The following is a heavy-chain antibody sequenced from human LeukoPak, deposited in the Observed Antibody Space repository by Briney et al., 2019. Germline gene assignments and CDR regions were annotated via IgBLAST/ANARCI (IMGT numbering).Heavy chain of an antibody. CDR3: AKWLRVATTFFDY. D-gene: IGHD5-24*01. Sequence: GGSLRLSCVASGFTFSDYYMSWIRQAPGKGLEWVSYISSSGSTIYYADSVKGRFTISRDNAKNSLYLQMNSLRAEDTALYYCAKWLRVATTFFDYWGQGTLVTVSS. V-gene: IGHV3-11*01. J-gene: IGHJ4*02. CDR1: GFTFSDYY. CDR2: ISSSGSTI.